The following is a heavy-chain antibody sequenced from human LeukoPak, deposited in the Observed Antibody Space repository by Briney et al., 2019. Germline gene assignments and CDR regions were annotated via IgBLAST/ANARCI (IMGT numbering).Heavy chain of an antibody. D-gene: IGHD3-22*01. V-gene: IGHV3-30*18. CDR3: AKDAYYYDSSGYYYADY. J-gene: IGHJ4*02. Sequence: SGGSLRLSCAAPGFTFSSYGMHWVRQAPGKGLEWVAVISYDGSNKYYADSVKGRFTISRDNSKNTLYLQMNSLRAEDTAVYYCAKDAYYYDSSGYYYADYWGQGTLVTVSS. CDR2: ISYDGSNK. CDR1: GFTFSSYG.